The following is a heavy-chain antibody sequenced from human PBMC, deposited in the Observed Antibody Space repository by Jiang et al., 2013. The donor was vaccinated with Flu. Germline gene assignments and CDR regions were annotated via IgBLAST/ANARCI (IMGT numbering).Heavy chain of an antibody. CDR1: GGSISSSSYY. J-gene: IGHJ3*02. Sequence: GPGLVKPSETLSLTCTVSGGSISSSSYYWGWIRQPPGKGLEWIGSIYYSGSTYYNPSLKSRVTISVDTSKNQFSLKLSSVTAADTAVYYCARHVETLYYDSPGDAFDIWGQGTMVTVSS. V-gene: IGHV4-39*01. CDR2: IYYSGST. CDR3: ARHVETLYYDSPGDAFDI. D-gene: IGHD3-22*01.